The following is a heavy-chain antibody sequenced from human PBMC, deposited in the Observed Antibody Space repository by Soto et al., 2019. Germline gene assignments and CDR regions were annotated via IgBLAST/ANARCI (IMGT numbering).Heavy chain of an antibody. D-gene: IGHD3-3*01. Sequence: SETLSLTCTVSGGSISSGDYYWSWIRQPPGKGLEWIGYIYYSGSTYYNPSLKSRVTISVDTSKNQFSLKLSSVTAADTAVYYCARDQEGLEDRFDYWGQGTLVTVSS. CDR1: GGSISSGDYY. CDR3: ARDQEGLEDRFDY. J-gene: IGHJ4*02. CDR2: IYYSGST. V-gene: IGHV4-30-4*01.